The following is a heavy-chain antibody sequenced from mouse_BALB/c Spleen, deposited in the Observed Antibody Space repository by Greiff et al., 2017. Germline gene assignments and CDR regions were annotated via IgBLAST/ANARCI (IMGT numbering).Heavy chain of an antibody. J-gene: IGHJ4*01. V-gene: IGHV2-5-1*01. CDR2: IWRGGST. D-gene: IGHD2-1*01. CDR1: GFSLTSYG. CDR3: AKNCPPYGNYGMDY. Sequence: VQLQQSGPSLVQPSQSLSITCTVSGFSLTSYGVHWVRQSPGKGLEWLGVIWRGGSTDYNAAFMSRLSITKDNSKSQVFFKMNSLQADDTAIYYCAKNCPPYGNYGMDYWGQGTSVTVSS.